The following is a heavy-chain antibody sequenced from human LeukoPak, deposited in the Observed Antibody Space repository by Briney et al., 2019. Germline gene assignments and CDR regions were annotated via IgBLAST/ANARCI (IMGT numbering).Heavy chain of an antibody. V-gene: IGHV4-61*02. CDR3: ARAGLSTRYSNYYYHYMDV. CDR2: IFVTGST. J-gene: IGHJ6*03. Sequence: SETLSLTCTVSGGSMTSGAYYWTWVRQPAGKGLEWIGRIFVTGSTNYNPALNGRLTISIDTSKNQFSLSLTSVTAADTAMYYCARAGLSTRYSNYYYHYMDVWGKGTTVTVSS. D-gene: IGHD2-2*01. CDR1: GGSMTSGAYY.